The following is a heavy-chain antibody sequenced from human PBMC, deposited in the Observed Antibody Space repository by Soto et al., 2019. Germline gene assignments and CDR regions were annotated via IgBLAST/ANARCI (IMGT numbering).Heavy chain of an antibody. Sequence: QVQLQESGPGLVKPSQTLSLTCTVSGGSISSGGYYWSWIRQHPGKGLEWIGYIYYSGSTYYNPSLKSRVTTSVDTSKNQFSLKLSSVTAADTAVYYCVRGVTMVRGVIHTPYFDYWGQGTLVTVSS. CDR2: IYYSGST. CDR3: VRGVTMVRGVIHTPYFDY. D-gene: IGHD3-10*01. V-gene: IGHV4-31*03. CDR1: GGSISSGGYY. J-gene: IGHJ4*02.